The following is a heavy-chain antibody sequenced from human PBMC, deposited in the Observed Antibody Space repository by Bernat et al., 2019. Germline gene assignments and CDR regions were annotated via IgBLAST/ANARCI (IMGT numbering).Heavy chain of an antibody. D-gene: IGHD3-16*01. Sequence: EVQLVESGGGLVKPGGSLRLSCAASGFTFSSYSMNWVRQAPGKGLEWVSSISSSSSYIYYADSVKGRFTISRDNAKNSLYLQMNSLRAEDTAVYYCARDSSYDYIWGSEPYGYYWGQGTLVTVSS. CDR3: ARDSSYDYIWGSEPYGYY. CDR1: GFTFSSYS. J-gene: IGHJ4*02. V-gene: IGHV3-21*01. CDR2: ISSSSSYI.